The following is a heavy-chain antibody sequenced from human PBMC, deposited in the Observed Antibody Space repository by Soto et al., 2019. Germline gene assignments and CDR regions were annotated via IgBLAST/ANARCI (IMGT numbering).Heavy chain of an antibody. CDR1: GGTFSSYA. J-gene: IGHJ4*02. V-gene: IGHV1-69*06. Sequence: QVQLVQSGAEVKKPGSSVKVSCKASGGTFSSYAISWVRQAPGQGLEWMGGIIPIFGTANYAQKFQGRVTITADNSTSTAYMELSSLRSEDTAVYYCARGAGHYYDSSGYYYFDYWGQGTLVTVSS. CDR3: ARGAGHYYDSSGYYYFDY. D-gene: IGHD3-22*01. CDR2: IIPIFGTA.